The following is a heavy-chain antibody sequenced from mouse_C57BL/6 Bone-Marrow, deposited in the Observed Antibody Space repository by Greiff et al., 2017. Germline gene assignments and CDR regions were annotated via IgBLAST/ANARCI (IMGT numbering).Heavy chain of an antibody. V-gene: IGHV5-4*03. CDR3: ARRTVVATDWYFDV. J-gene: IGHJ1*03. CDR2: ISDGGSYT. D-gene: IGHD1-1*01. Sequence: EVQRVESGGGLVKPGGSLKLSCAASGFTFSSYAMSWVRQTPEKRLEWVATISDGGSYTYYPDNVKGRFTISRDNAKNNLYLQMSHLKSEDTAMYYCARRTVVATDWYFDVWGTGTTVTVSA. CDR1: GFTFSSYA.